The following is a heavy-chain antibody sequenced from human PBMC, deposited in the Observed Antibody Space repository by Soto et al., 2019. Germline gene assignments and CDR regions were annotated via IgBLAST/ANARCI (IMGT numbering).Heavy chain of an antibody. CDR2: IIPILGIA. CDR3: APSGSYYGY. Sequence: QVQLVQSGAEVKKPGSSVKVSCKASGGTFSSYTISWVRQAPGQGLEWMGRIIPILGIANYAQKFQGRVTITADKSTSTAHMELSSLISEDTAVYYCAPSGSYYGYWGQGTLVTVSS. J-gene: IGHJ4*02. D-gene: IGHD1-26*01. V-gene: IGHV1-69*02. CDR1: GGTFSSYT.